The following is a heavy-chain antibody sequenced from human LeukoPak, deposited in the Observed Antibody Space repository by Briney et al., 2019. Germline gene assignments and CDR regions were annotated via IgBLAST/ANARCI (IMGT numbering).Heavy chain of an antibody. CDR1: GFTFSDYY. Sequence: GGSLRLSCAASGFTFSDYYMSWIRRAPGKGLTWVSYISSSGGAIHYAGSVKGRFTISRDNAENSLYLQMNSLRAEDTAVYYCGRAGTALDYWGQGTLVTVSS. J-gene: IGHJ4*02. CDR3: GRAGTALDY. V-gene: IGHV3-11*04. CDR2: ISSSGGAI. D-gene: IGHD2-21*02.